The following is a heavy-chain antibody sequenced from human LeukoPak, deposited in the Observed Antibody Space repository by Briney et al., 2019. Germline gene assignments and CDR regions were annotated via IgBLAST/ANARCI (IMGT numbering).Heavy chain of an antibody. CDR1: XXTXSSYA. V-gene: IGHV3-23*01. Sequence: GGSLRLSCAASXXTXSSYAMSWVRQAXXXXXEWXSAISGSGGSTYYADSVKGRFTISRDNSKNTLYLQMNSLRAEDTAVYYCARDYDSSGYYAAYWGQGTLVTVSS. CDR2: ISGSGGST. CDR3: ARDYDSSGYYAAY. D-gene: IGHD3-22*01. J-gene: IGHJ4*02.